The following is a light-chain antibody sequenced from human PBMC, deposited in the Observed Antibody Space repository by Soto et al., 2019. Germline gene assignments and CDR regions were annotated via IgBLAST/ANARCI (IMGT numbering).Light chain of an antibody. J-gene: IGLJ3*02. CDR2: DVS. CDR1: SSDVGAYHS. V-gene: IGLV2-14*03. CDR3: SSFTGTGTVM. Sequence: QSVLTQPASVSGSPGQSFTISCTGTSSDVGAYHSVSWYQQRPGKAPKLIIFDVSNRPSGVSNRFSGSKSGNTASLTISGLQAEDEADYYCSSFTGTGTVMFGGGTKLTVL.